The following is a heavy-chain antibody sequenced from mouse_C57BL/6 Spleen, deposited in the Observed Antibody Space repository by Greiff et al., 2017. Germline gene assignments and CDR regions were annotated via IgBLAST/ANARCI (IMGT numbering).Heavy chain of an antibody. J-gene: IGHJ4*01. V-gene: IGHV1-76*01. CDR1: GYTFTDYY. Sequence: VKLQESGAELVRPGASVKLSCKASGYTFTDYYINWVKQRPGQGLEWIARIYPGSGNTYYNEKFKGKATLTAEKSSSTAYMQLSSLTSEDSAVYFCARWERGAMDYWGQGTSVTVSS. CDR2: IYPGSGNT. D-gene: IGHD4-1*01. CDR3: ARWERGAMDY.